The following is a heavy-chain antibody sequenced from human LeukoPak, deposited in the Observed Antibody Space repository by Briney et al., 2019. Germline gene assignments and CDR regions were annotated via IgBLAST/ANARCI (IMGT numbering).Heavy chain of an antibody. CDR2: ISYDVTNK. CDR1: GFTFSSYT. CDR3: ARGSKRGVIFVGIDF. D-gene: IGHD3-10*01. J-gene: IGHJ4*02. V-gene: IGHV3-30-3*01. Sequence: GGSLRLSCAASGFTFSSYTIHWVRQAPGKGLEWVAVISYDVTNKYYADSVKGRFTISRDNSNNPLYLPMNSLRAEDTAVYYCARGSKRGVIFVGIDFWGQGTLVTVSS.